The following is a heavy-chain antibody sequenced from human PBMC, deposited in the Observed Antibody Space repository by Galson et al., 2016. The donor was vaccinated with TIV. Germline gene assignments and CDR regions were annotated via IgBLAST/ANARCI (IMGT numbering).Heavy chain of an antibody. Sequence: SVKVSCKASGDTFSTYPFNWVRQAPGQGLEWVGGFIPLFGTANYAQKFQGRVAITADESTSTLYMEVSSLGSEETAVYYCAKDRNTAMDTYHYYYGMDVWGQGTTVIVSS. CDR1: GDTFSTYP. CDR3: AKDRNTAMDTYHYYYGMDV. V-gene: IGHV1-69*13. D-gene: IGHD5-18*01. J-gene: IGHJ6*02. CDR2: FIPLFGTA.